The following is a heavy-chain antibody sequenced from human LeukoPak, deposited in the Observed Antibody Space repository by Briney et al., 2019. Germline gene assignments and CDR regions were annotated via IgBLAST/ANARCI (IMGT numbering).Heavy chain of an antibody. CDR3: ARVGSGYLGHAFDI. D-gene: IGHD3-22*01. CDR1: GYTFTGYY. CDR2: INPNSGGT. V-gene: IGHV1-2*02. Sequence: ASVKVSCKASGYTFTGYYMHWVRQAPGQGLEWMGWINPNSGGTNYAQKFQGRVTMTGDTSISTAYMELSRLRSDDTAVYYCARVGSGYLGHAFDIWGQGTMVTVSS. J-gene: IGHJ3*02.